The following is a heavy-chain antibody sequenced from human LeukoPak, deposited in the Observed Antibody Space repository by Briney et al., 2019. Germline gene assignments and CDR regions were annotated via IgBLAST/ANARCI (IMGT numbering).Heavy chain of an antibody. J-gene: IGHJ6*03. CDR1: GGSFSGYY. Sequence: SETLSLTCAVYGGSFSGYYWTWIRQSPGKGLEWIGEINPSGSTYYNPSLKSRLTISRDTSKNQFSLRLSSVTAADTAVYYCARGRQEISMILVVMTGVSYYLDVWGKGTTVTVSS. D-gene: IGHD3-22*01. CDR3: ARGRQEISMILVVMTGVSYYLDV. CDR2: INPSGST. V-gene: IGHV4-34*01.